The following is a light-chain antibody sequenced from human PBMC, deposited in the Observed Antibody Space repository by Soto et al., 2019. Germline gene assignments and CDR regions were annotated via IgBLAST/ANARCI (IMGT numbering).Light chain of an antibody. CDR3: QQYYSTPPWT. CDR1: QSVLYSSNNKNY. V-gene: IGKV4-1*01. Sequence: DIVMTQSPDSLAVSLGERATINCKSSQSVLYSSNNKNYLAWYQQEPGQPPKLLIYWASTRESGVPDRFSGSGSETDFTLTISSLQAEDVAVYYCQQYYSTPPWTFGQGTKVEIK. J-gene: IGKJ1*01. CDR2: WAS.